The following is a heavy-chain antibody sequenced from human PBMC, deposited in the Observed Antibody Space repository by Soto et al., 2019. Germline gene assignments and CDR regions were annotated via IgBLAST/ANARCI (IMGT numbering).Heavy chain of an antibody. D-gene: IGHD3-3*01. CDR1: GYSFTAYG. J-gene: IGHJ6*02. Sequence: QVQVVQSGDEVKETGASVRVSCKTSGYSFTAYGISWVRQAPGQGLEWMGWISCYNGKTKYAQKVQCRVTMTTDTSKSTADREVRSLRSDDTAIYYCARDAPPPELRFLEWHNYDYNGMDVWGQGTTVTVSS. V-gene: IGHV1-18*01. CDR2: ISCYNGKT. CDR3: ARDAPPPELRFLEWHNYDYNGMDV.